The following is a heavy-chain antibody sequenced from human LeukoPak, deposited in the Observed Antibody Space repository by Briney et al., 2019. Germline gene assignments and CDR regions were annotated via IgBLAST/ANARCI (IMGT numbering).Heavy chain of an antibody. Sequence: GGSLRLSCAASGFTFSSYDMHWVRQATGKGLEWVSAIGTAGYTYYPGSVKGRFTISRENAKNSLYLQMNSLRAGDTAVYYCARVQGLDFRWCFDLWGRGTLVTVSS. CDR3: ARVQGLDFRWCFDL. CDR2: IGTAGYT. V-gene: IGHV3-13*01. CDR1: GFTFSSYD. J-gene: IGHJ2*01.